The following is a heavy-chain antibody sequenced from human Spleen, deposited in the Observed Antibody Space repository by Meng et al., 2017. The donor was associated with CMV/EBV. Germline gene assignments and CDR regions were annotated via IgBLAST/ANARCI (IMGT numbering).Heavy chain of an antibody. CDR1: GFTFDDYA. D-gene: IGHD1-14*01. CDR2: ISWDGGIT. Sequence: GESLKISCTASGFTFDDYAMHWVRQAPGKGLEWVSLISWDGGITYYADSVQGRFSISRDNSKNSVYLQMNSVRREDTALYYCVKGDNANLALDHWGQGTLVTVSS. V-gene: IGHV3-43D*03. J-gene: IGHJ4*02. CDR3: VKGDNANLALDH.